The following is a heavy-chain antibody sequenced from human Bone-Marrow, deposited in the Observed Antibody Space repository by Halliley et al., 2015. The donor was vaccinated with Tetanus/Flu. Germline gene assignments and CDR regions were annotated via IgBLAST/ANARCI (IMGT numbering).Heavy chain of an antibody. CDR2: FSHSGRT. CDR1: GYPISDGYY. CDR3: ARDNYSGPVRYFDY. J-gene: IGHJ4*02. D-gene: IGHD5-12*01. Sequence: TLSLTCAVSGYPISDGYYWGWIRQPPGKGLEWIASFSHSGRTYYNPSLKSRVTISLDTSKNQISLKLSSVTATDTAVYYCARDNYSGPVRYFDYWGQGTRVTVSS. V-gene: IGHV4-38-2*02.